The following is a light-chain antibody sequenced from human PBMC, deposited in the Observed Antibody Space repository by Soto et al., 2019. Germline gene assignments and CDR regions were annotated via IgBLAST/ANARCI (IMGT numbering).Light chain of an antibody. Sequence: EIVLTQSPGTLSLSPGERATLSCRASQSVSSSYFAWYQQKPGQAPRLLIYGASSRATGIPDSFSGSGAGTDFTLTIIRLEHEELALYCFHRNGSPTRTFRQGNQVEI. CDR1: QSVSSSY. CDR2: GAS. J-gene: IGKJ1*01. CDR3: HRNGSPTRT. V-gene: IGKV3-20*01.